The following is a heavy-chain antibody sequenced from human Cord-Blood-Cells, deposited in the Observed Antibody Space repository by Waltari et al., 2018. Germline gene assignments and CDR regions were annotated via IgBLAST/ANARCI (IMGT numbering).Heavy chain of an antibody. CDR1: GYTFPGSY. CDR2: INPNSGGT. V-gene: IGHV1-2*04. D-gene: IGHD7-27*01. J-gene: IGHJ2*01. Sequence: QVQLVQSGAEVKKPGASVKVSCKASGYTFPGSYMHWVRQAPGQGLEWMGWINPNSGGTNYAQKFQGWVTMTRDTSISTAYMELSRLRSDDTAVYYCARGAAGESYWYFDLWGRGTLVTVSS. CDR3: ARGAAGESYWYFDL.